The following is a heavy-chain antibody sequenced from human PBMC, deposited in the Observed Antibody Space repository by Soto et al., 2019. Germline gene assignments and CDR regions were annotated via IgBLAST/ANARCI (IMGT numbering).Heavy chain of an antibody. J-gene: IGHJ5*02. V-gene: IGHV4-34*01. D-gene: IGHD1-26*01. CDR1: GGSFSGYY. CDR3: ARGGDGHNSVYNWFDP. Sequence: SETLSLTCAVYGGSFSGYYWSWIRQPPGKGLEWIGEINHSGSTNYNPSLKSRVTISVDTSNNQFSLKLSSVTAADTAVYYCARGGDGHNSVYNWFDPWGQGTLVTVSS. CDR2: INHSGST.